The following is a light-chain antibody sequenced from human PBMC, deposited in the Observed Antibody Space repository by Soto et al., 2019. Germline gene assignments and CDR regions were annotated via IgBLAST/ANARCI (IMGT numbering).Light chain of an antibody. CDR1: QSVSTNY. J-gene: IGKJ2*01. V-gene: IGKV3-20*01. Sequence: ENVMTQSPGTLSLSPGERATLSCRASQSVSTNYVAWYQQKPGQAPRLLIYGASSRASGIPDRFRGSGSGTDFTLTISRLEPEDFEVYYCQQYNNWPQTFGQGTKVDIK. CDR3: QQYNNWPQT. CDR2: GAS.